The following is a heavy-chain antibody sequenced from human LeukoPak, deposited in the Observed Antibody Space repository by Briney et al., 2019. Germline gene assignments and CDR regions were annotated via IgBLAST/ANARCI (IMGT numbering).Heavy chain of an antibody. V-gene: IGHV3-49*03. D-gene: IGHD5-18*01. Sequence: PGGSLRLSCTASGFTFGDYAMSWFRLAPGKGLEWVGFIRSKAYGGTTEYAASVKGRFTISRDDSKSIAYLQMNSLKTEDTAVYYCTRGGYSYGKPPRWGQGTLVTVSS. CDR3: TRGGYSYGKPPR. CDR1: GFTFGDYA. J-gene: IGHJ4*02. CDR2: IRSKAYGGTT.